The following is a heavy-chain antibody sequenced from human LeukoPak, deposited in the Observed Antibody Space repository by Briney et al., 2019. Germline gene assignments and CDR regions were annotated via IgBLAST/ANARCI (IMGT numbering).Heavy chain of an antibody. J-gene: IGHJ6*02. CDR3: ARDLGIAAAGTSGLPDYYYDMDV. CDR2: ISSSSSYI. V-gene: IGHV3-21*01. CDR1: GFTFSSYS. D-gene: IGHD6-13*01. Sequence: GGSLRLSCAASGFTFSSYSMNWVRQAPGKGLEWVSSISSSSSYIYYADSVKGRFTISRDNAKNSLYLQMNSLRAEDTVVYYCARDLGIAAAGTSGLPDYYYDMDVWGQGTTVTVSS.